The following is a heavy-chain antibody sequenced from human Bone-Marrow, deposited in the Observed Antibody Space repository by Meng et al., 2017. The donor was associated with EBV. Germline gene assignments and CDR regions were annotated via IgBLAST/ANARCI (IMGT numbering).Heavy chain of an antibody. CDR1: GFTFSSYS. D-gene: IGHD1-20*01. J-gene: IGHJ4*02. Sequence: EVQLVESGGGLVKPGGSLRFSCAASGFTFSSYSMNWVRQAPGKGLEWVSSISSSSSYIYYADSVKGRFTISRDNAKNSLYLQMNSLRAEDTAVYYCARGGNWKFDYWGQGTLVTVSS. CDR2: ISSSSSYI. CDR3: ARGGNWKFDY. V-gene: IGHV3-21*01.